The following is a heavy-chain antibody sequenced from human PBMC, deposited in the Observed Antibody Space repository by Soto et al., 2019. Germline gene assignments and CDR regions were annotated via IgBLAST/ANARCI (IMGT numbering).Heavy chain of an antibody. Sequence: EVPLLESGGGLVQPGGSLRLSCAASGFTFSSYAMSWVRQAPGKGLEWVSAISGSGGSTYYADSVKGRFTISRDNSKNTLYLQMNSLRAEDTAVYYCAKPKEYSSGWYDYYYGMDVWGQGTTVTVSS. V-gene: IGHV3-23*01. CDR2: ISGSGGST. CDR3: AKPKEYSSGWYDYYYGMDV. CDR1: GFTFSSYA. J-gene: IGHJ6*02. D-gene: IGHD6-19*01.